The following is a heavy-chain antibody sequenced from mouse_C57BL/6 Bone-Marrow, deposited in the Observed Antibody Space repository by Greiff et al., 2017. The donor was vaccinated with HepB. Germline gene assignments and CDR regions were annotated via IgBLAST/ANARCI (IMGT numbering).Heavy chain of an antibody. D-gene: IGHD1-1*01. CDR1: AFNIKDYY. CDR3: TTDYYGSREDAMDY. V-gene: IGHV14-1*01. Sequence: VQLQQSGEELLRPGASVKLSCTASAFNIKDYYMHWVKQRLEQGLGWIGRFDPEDGDTEYAPKFQGKATMTADTSANTAYLQLSSLTSEDTAVYYCTTDYYGSREDAMDYWGQGTSVTVSS. J-gene: IGHJ4*01. CDR2: FDPEDGDT.